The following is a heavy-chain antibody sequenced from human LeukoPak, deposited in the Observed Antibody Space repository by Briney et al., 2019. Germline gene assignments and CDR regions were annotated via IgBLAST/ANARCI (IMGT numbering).Heavy chain of an antibody. J-gene: IGHJ5*02. D-gene: IGHD6-19*01. CDR1: GFTLSDHY. V-gene: IGHV3-23*01. CDR3: ATEQS. CDR2: ISGSGGST. Sequence: GGSLRLSCAVSGFTLSDHYMDWVRQAPGKGLEWVSSISGSGGSTYYADSVKGRFAISRDNSKNTLYLQMNSLRAEDTAVYYCATEQSWGQGTLVTVSS.